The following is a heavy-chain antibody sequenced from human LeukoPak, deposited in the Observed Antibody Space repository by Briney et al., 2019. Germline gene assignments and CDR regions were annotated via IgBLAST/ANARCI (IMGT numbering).Heavy chain of an antibody. V-gene: IGHV4-59*01. CDR1: GGSISSNY. CDR2: IYYSGST. D-gene: IGHD3-9*01. CDR3: ARYSYDILTGYPKGWFDP. J-gene: IGHJ5*02. Sequence: SETLSLTCTVSGGSISSNYWSWLRQPPGKGLEWIGYIYYSGSTNYNPSLKSRVTISVDTSKNQFSLKLSSVTAADTAVYYCARYSYDILTGYPKGWFDPWGQGTLVTVSS.